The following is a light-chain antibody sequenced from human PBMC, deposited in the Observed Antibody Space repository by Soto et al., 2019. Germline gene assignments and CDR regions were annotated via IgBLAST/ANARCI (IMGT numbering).Light chain of an antibody. J-gene: IGKJ1*01. CDR3: QQYNGT. CDR2: KAS. CDR1: QTIGNW. Sequence: DIQMTQSPSTLSASVGDRVTITCRASQTIGNWLAWYQQKAGKAPRLLIYKASFLEGGVPSRFSGSGGGTEFTLTIRSLQPDDFATYYCQQYNGTFGQGTKVDIK. V-gene: IGKV1-5*03.